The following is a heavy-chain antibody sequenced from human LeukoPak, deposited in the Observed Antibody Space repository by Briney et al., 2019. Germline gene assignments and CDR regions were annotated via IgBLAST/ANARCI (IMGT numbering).Heavy chain of an antibody. CDR1: GDSIFSTTYY. CDR2: IYYSGST. CDR3: ARVVAVAAHYFDY. Sequence: SETLSLTCTVSGDSIFSTTYYWGWIRQPPGKGLEWIGYIYYSGSTNYNPSLKSRVTISVDTSKNQFSLKLSSVTAADTAVYYCARVVAVAAHYFDYWGQGTLVTVSS. D-gene: IGHD6-19*01. V-gene: IGHV4-61*05. J-gene: IGHJ4*02.